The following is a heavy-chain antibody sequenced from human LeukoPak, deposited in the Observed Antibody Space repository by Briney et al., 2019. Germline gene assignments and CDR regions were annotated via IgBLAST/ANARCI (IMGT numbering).Heavy chain of an antibody. V-gene: IGHV2-70*12. D-gene: IGHD2-2*01. J-gene: IGHJ5*02. CDR2: IDWDDDK. Sequence: ESGPTLVKPTQTLTLTCTFSGFSLSTSGMCVSWIRQPPGKALEWLALIDWDDDKYYSTSLKSRLTITKDTSKNQVVLTMTNMDPVDTATYYCAHRTSSTSQFAFDPWGQGTLVTVSS. CDR1: GFSLSTSGMC. CDR3: AHRTSSTSQFAFDP.